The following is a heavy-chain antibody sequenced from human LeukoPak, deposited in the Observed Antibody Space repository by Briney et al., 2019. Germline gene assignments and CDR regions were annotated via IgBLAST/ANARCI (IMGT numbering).Heavy chain of an antibody. CDR1: GFTFDDYA. D-gene: IGHD3-10*01. CDR3: PKDGAPSGSGSYPDY. V-gene: IGHV3-9*01. Sequence: GGSLRLSCAASGFTFDDYAMHWVRQAPGKGLEWVSGISWNSGSIGYADSVKGRFTISRDNAKNSLYLQMNSLRAEDTALYYCPKDGAPSGSGSYPDYWGQGTLVTVSS. CDR2: ISWNSGSI. J-gene: IGHJ4*02.